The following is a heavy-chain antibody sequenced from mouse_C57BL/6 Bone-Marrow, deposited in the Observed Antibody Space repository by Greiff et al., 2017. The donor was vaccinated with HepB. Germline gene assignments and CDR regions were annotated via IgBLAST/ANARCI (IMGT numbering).Heavy chain of an antibody. V-gene: IGHV5-4*01. J-gene: IGHJ3*01. CDR2: ISDGGSYT. Sequence: DVMLVESGGGLVKPGGSLKLSCAASGFTFSSYAMSWVRQTPEKRLEWVATISDGGSYTYYPDNVKGRFTISRDNAKNNLYLQMSHLKSEDTAMYYCARDRDYGGFAYWGQGTLVTVSA. CDR1: GFTFSSYA. CDR3: ARDRDYGGFAY. D-gene: IGHD1-1*01.